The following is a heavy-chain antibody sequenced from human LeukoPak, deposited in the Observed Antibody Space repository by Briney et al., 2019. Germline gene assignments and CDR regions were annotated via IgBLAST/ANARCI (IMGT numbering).Heavy chain of an antibody. J-gene: IGHJ4*02. CDR1: GFTFSSYW. CDR2: IKQDGSEK. V-gene: IGHV3-7*01. D-gene: IGHD4-17*01. CDR3: ARGHTAVTRHFDF. Sequence: GGTLRLSCAASGFTFSSYWMSWVRQAPGKGLEWVANIKQDGSEKYYVDSVKGRFTISRDNAKNSLYLQMNSLRAEDTAVYYCARGHTAVTRHFDFWGQGTLVTVSS.